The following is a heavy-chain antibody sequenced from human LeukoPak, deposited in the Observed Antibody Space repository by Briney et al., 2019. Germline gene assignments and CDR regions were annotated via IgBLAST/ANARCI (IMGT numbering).Heavy chain of an antibody. CDR3: ARGSGYFQH. V-gene: IGHV3-30-3*01. CDR1: GFTFSSYA. CDR2: ISYDGSNK. J-gene: IGHJ1*01. Sequence: GGSLRLSCAASGFTFSSYAMHWVRQAPGKGLEWVAVISYDGSNKYYADSVKGRFTISRDNSKNTLYLLMNSLRAEDTAVYYCARGSGYFQHWGQGTLVTVSS.